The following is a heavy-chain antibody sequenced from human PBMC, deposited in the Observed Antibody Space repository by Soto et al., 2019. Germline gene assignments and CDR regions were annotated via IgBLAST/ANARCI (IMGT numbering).Heavy chain of an antibody. D-gene: IGHD3-9*01. CDR2: IYYSGST. CDR1: GGSIRSGDYY. CDR3: ARVGRVLRYFDWVQPHYFYYGMDV. V-gene: IGHV4-30-4*08. J-gene: IGHJ6*02. Sequence: SETLSLTSTVSGGSIRSGDYYWSWIRQPPGKGLEWIGYIYYSGSTYYNPSLKSRVTISVDTSKNQFSLKLSSVTAADTAVYYCARVGRVLRYFDWVQPHYFYYGMDVWGQGTTVTVSS.